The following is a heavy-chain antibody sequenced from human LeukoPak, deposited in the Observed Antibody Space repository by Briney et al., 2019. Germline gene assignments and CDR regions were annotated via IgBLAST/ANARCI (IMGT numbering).Heavy chain of an antibody. D-gene: IGHD1/OR15-1a*01. J-gene: IGHJ4*02. CDR3: ARDKVNSAYTGSLFDH. CDR2: IKQDGSEK. Sequence: GGFLRLSCAASGFTFNNYWMSWVRQAPGKGLEWVANIKQDGSEKYYVGSVKGRFTISRDNAKNSLYLQMNGLRAEDTAVYYCARDKVNSAYTGSLFDHWGQGTLVTASS. V-gene: IGHV3-7*01. CDR1: GFTFNNYW.